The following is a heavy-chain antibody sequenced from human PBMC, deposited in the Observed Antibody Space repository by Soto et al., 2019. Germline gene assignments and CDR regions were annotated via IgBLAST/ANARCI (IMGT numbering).Heavy chain of an antibody. CDR2: IYYSGST. D-gene: IGHD6-19*01. V-gene: IGHV4-59*01. Sequence: PSETLSLTCTVSGGSISSYYWSWIRQPPGKGLEWIGYIYYSGSTNYNPSLKSRVTISVDTSKNQFSLKLSSVTAADTAVYYCARYVNSGWTPHWHFDLWGRGTLVT. CDR3: ARYVNSGWTPHWHFDL. CDR1: GGSISSYY. J-gene: IGHJ2*01.